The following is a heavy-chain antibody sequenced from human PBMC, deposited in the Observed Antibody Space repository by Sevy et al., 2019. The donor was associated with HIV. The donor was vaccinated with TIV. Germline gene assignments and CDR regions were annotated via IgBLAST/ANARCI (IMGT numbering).Heavy chain of an antibody. CDR3: AREALSMTLR. Sequence: ASVKVSCKASGYTFTGYSMHWVRQAPGKGLEWMGWINPNSGATNYAQKFQGRVTMTRDTSITTAYMELSRLTSDDTAVYFSAREALSMTLRWGQGTLVTVSS. V-gene: IGHV1-2*02. J-gene: IGHJ4*02. CDR2: INPNSGAT. CDR1: GYTFTGYS. D-gene: IGHD3-22*01.